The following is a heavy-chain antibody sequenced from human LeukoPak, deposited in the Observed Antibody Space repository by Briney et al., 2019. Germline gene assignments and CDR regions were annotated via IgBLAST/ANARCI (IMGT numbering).Heavy chain of an antibody. CDR3: ARHGGQNSGYYY. CDR2: IFYSGNT. CDR1: GGSISSYY. V-gene: IGHV4-59*08. Sequence: SETLSLTCTVSGGSISSYYWSWIRQPPGKGLEWIGYIFYSGNTNYNPSLKSRVTISVETSKNQFSLKLSSVTAADTAVYYCARHGGQNSGYYYWGQGTLVTVSS. J-gene: IGHJ4*02. D-gene: IGHD3-22*01.